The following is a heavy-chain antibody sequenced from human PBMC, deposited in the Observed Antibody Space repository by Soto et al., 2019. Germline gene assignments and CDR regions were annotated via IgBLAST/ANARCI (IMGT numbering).Heavy chain of an antibody. J-gene: IGHJ4*02. Sequence: ECLNKSGSASGYDFKTYWGSLVLRMSGKGLEWMGIIYPGDSDTRYSPSFQGQVTISADKSISTAYLHWRSLKASDTAMYYCATFHTSAIGSFFDYWGQGTLVTVS. D-gene: IGHD2-2*01. CDR3: ATFHTSAIGSFFDY. CDR1: GYDFKTYW. CDR2: IYPGDSDT. V-gene: IGHV5-51*01.